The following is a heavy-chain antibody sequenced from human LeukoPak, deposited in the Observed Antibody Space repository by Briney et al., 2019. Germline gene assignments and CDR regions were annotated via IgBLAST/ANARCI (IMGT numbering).Heavy chain of an antibody. D-gene: IGHD1-26*01. CDR3: ASLGNYYGMDV. V-gene: IGHV3-30*03. CDR1: GFTFSSYG. Sequence: PGGSLRLSCAASGFTFSSYGMHWVRQAPGKGLEWVAVISYDGSNKYYADSVKGRFTISRDNSKNTLYLQMSSLRAEDTAVYYCASLGNYYGMDVWGQGTTVTVSS. CDR2: ISYDGSNK. J-gene: IGHJ6*02.